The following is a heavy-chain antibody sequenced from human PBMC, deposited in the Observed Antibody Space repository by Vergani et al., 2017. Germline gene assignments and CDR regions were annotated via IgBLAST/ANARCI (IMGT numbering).Heavy chain of an antibody. CDR3: ARGVGYCSGGSCYSYYFDY. J-gene: IGHJ4*02. Sequence: VQLVESGGGLVKPGGSLRLSCAASGFTFSSYGMHWVRQAPGKGLEWVAVISYDGSNKYYADSVKGRFTISRDNSKNTLYLQMNSLRAGDTAVYYCARGVGYCSGGSCYSYYFDYWGQGTLVTVSS. CDR1: GFTFSSYG. D-gene: IGHD2-15*01. V-gene: IGHV3-30*03. CDR2: ISYDGSNK.